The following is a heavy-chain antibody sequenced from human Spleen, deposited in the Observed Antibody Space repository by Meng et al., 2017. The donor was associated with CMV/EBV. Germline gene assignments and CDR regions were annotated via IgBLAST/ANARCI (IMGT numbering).Heavy chain of an antibody. V-gene: IGHV1-18*01. J-gene: IGHJ4*02. CDR2: ISAYNGNT. CDR1: GYTFTSYG. CDR3: ARLSVRYCSSTSCYFDY. D-gene: IGHD2-2*01. Sequence: ASVKVSCKASGYTFTSYGISWVRQAHGQGLEWMGWISAYNGNTNYAQKLQGRVTMTTDTSTSTAYMELRILRSDDTAVYYCARLSVRYCSSTSCYFDYWGQGTLVTVSS.